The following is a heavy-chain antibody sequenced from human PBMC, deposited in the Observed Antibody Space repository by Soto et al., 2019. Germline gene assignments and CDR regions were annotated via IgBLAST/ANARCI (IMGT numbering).Heavy chain of an antibody. J-gene: IGHJ4*02. D-gene: IGHD2-15*01. V-gene: IGHV3-48*01. CDR2: ISSTASTT. CDR1: GFTFSNYG. CDR3: AREWGYCSGGSCQTVFDY. Sequence: GGSLRLSCAASGFTFSNYGMNWVRQAPGKGLEWVSYISSTASTTVYADSVKGRFSTSRDKAENSLYLQMNSLRVEDTAVYYWAREWGYCSGGSCQTVFDYWGQGTLVTVSS.